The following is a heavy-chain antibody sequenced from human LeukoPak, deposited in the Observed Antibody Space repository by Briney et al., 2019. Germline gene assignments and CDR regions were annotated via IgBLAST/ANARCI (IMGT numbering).Heavy chain of an antibody. V-gene: IGHV3-23*01. CDR2: ISGSGGST. D-gene: IGHD5-12*01. CDR3: AKDSSGYDSGGFDY. J-gene: IGHJ4*02. CDR1: GVTFSSNA. Sequence: GGSLRLSCAASGVTFSSNAMSWVRQAPGKGLERVSAISGSGGSTYYADSVKGRFTISRDNSKNTLYLQMNSLRAEDTAVYYCAKDSSGYDSGGFDYWGQGTLVTVSS.